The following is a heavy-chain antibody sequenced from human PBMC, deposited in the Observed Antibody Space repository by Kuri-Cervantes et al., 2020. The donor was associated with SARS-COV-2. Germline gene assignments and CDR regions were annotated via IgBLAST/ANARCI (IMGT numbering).Heavy chain of an antibody. D-gene: IGHD5-24*01. Sequence: GSLRLSCAVSGDSISSVDYYWSWIRQPPGKGLEWIGYIYYSGSTNYNPSLKSRVTISVDTSKNQFSLKLSSVTAADTAVYYCARDLGQKRWLQYWYFDLWGRGTLVTVSS. CDR3: ARDLGQKRWLQYWYFDL. V-gene: IGHV4-61*08. J-gene: IGHJ2*01. CDR1: GDSISSVDYY. CDR2: IYYSGST.